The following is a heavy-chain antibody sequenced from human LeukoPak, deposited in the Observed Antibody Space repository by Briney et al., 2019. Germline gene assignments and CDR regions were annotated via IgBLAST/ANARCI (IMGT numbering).Heavy chain of an antibody. CDR2: TYYRSKWYN. V-gene: IGHV6-1*01. Sequence: SQTLSLTCALSGDSLSSNSVVWTWVRQSPSRGLEWLGRTYYRSKWYNEYAVSVKSRITINPDTSKNQFSLQLNSVTPEDTAVYYCARGRAWGVLDYWGQGSLVTVSS. J-gene: IGHJ4*02. CDR3: ARGRAWGVLDY. D-gene: IGHD3-16*01. CDR1: GDSLSSNSVV.